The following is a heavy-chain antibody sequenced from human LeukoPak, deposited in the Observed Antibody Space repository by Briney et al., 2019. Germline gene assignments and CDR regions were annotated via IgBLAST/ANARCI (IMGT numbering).Heavy chain of an antibody. J-gene: IGHJ5*02. Sequence: PSQTLSLTCTVSGGSISSGGYYWSWIRQHPGKGLEWIGYIYYSGSTYYNPSLKSRVTTSVDTSKNQFSLKLSSVTAADTAVYYCARSKRGIAAAYNWFDPWGQGTLVTVSS. D-gene: IGHD6-13*01. CDR3: ARSKRGIAAAYNWFDP. CDR1: GGSISSGGYY. V-gene: IGHV4-31*03. CDR2: IYYSGST.